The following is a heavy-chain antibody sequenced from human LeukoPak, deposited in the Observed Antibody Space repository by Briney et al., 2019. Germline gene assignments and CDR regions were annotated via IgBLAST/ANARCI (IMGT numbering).Heavy chain of an antibody. CDR2: INPNSGGT. CDR1: GYTFTGYY. V-gene: IGHV1-2*02. Sequence: ASVKVSCKASGYTFTGYYMHWVRQAPGQGLEWMGWINPNSGGTNYAQKFQGRVTMTRDTSISTAYMELSRLRSDDTAVYYCARAKRNYYGSGSYYKMGEAFDIWGQGTMVTVSS. J-gene: IGHJ3*02. D-gene: IGHD3-10*01. CDR3: ARAKRNYYGSGSYYKMGEAFDI.